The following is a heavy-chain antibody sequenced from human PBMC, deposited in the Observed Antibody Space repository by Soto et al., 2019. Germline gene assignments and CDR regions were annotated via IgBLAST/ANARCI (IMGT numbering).Heavy chain of an antibody. CDR3: AITGYNGPFDY. V-gene: IGHV5-51*01. D-gene: IGHD5-12*01. J-gene: IGHJ4*02. CDR2: IFPADSDT. CDR1: GYSFSTYW. Sequence: GESLKISCKGSGYSFSTYWIAWVRQLPGRGLEWMGTIFPADSDTRYSPSFQGQVTISADKSISTAYLQWSSLKASDIAMYYCAITGYNGPFDYWGQGTLVTVSS.